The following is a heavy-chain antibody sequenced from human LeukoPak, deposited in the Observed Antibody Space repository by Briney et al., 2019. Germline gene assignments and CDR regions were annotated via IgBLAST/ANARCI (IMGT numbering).Heavy chain of an antibody. CDR3: TTDRGIAVRPLFDY. V-gene: IGHV3-15*01. J-gene: IGHJ4*02. Sequence: GGSLRLSCAASGFTVSTNYMTWVRQAPGKGLEWVGRVKSKSDGGTIDYGAPVKGRFTISRDDSKNMLYLQMNSLQTEDTAVYYCTTDRGIAVRPLFDYWGQGTLVTVSS. CDR1: GFTVSTNY. CDR2: VKSKSDGGTI. D-gene: IGHD6-19*01.